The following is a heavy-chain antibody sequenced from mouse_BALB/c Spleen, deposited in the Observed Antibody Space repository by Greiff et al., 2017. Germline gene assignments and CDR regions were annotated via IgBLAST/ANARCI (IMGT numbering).Heavy chain of an antibody. CDR1: GYTFTSYW. CDR2: INPRNGRT. Sequence: QVQLQQPGAELVKPGASVKLSCKASGYTFTSYWMHWVKQRPGQGLEWIGEINPRNGRTNYNEKFKSKATLTVDKSSSTAYMQLSSLTSEDSAVYYCARYYYGSSYWYFDVWGAGTTVTVSS. D-gene: IGHD1-1*01. V-gene: IGHV1S81*02. CDR3: ARYYYGSSYWYFDV. J-gene: IGHJ1*01.